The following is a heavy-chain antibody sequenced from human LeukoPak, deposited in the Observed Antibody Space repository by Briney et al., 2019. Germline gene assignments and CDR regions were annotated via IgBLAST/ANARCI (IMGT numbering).Heavy chain of an antibody. V-gene: IGHV4-59*01. D-gene: IGHD6-19*01. J-gene: IGHJ6*04. CDR2: IYYSGST. CDR1: GGSISSYY. CDR3: ARVQSYYGMDV. Sequence: PSETLSLTCTVSGGSISSYYWSWIRQPPGKGLEWIGYIYYSGSTNYNPSLKSRVTISVDTSKNQFSLKLSSVTAADTAVYYCARVQSYYGMDVWGKGTTVTVSS.